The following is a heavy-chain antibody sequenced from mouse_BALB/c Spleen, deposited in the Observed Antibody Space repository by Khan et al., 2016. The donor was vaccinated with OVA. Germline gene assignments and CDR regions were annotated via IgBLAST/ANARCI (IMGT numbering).Heavy chain of an antibody. CDR2: ISSSDST. J-gene: IGHJ2*01. CDR3: ARCNYRYDGYFDY. Sequence: EVQLQESGPSLVKPSQTLSLTCSVTGDSITSGYWNWIRKFPGNKLEYMGYISSSDSTFYNPSLKSRISITRDTSKNQYYLQLNSVTTEDTATYXYARCNYRYDGYFDYWGQGTTLTVSS. V-gene: IGHV3-8*02. CDR1: GDSITSGY. D-gene: IGHD2-14*01.